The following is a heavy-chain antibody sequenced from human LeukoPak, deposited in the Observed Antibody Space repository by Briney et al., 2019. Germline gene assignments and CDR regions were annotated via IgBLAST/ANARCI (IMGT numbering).Heavy chain of an antibody. D-gene: IGHD6-25*01. Sequence: PGGSLRLSCTASGFSFRSYEMNWVRQAPGKGLEWISYVSSSGSSIYYADSVKGRFTISRDNAKNSLYLQMNSLRAEDTAVYYCARWSAFDYRGQGTLVTVSS. CDR1: GFSFRSYE. CDR3: ARWSAFDY. V-gene: IGHV3-48*03. J-gene: IGHJ4*01. CDR2: VSSSGSSI.